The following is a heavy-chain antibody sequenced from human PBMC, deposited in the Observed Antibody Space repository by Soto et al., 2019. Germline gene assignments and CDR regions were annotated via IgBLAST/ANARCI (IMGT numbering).Heavy chain of an antibody. V-gene: IGHV5-51*01. CDR1: GYSFTSYW. Sequence: GEALKISCNGSGYSFTSYWIGWVRQMPGKGLEWMGIIYPGDSDTRYSPSFQGQVTISADRSISTAYLQWSSLKASDTAIYYCARHVGSYYKSPFDYWGQGTLVTVSS. D-gene: IGHD1-26*01. CDR2: IYPGDSDT. J-gene: IGHJ4*02. CDR3: ARHVGSYYKSPFDY.